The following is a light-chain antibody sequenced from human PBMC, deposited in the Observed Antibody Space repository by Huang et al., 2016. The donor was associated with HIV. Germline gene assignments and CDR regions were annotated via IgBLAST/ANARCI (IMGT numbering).Light chain of an antibody. J-gene: IGKJ2*01. CDR1: QNMNRY. V-gene: IGKV1-39*01. CDR3: QQSARTPRT. Sequence: DIQITQSPSSLSASVGDRVNITCRASQNMNRYLNRYQQRPGEAPKLLIHGASSLQSRVPSRCTGSGSGTDFTLTISSLQPEDSATYYCQQSARTPRTFGQGTKLEI. CDR2: GAS.